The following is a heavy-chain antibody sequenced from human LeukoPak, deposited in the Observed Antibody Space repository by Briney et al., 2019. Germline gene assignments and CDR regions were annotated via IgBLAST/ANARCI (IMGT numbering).Heavy chain of an antibody. D-gene: IGHD4-23*01. CDR2: IKQDGREK. J-gene: IGHJ4*02. CDR1: GFTFTCCW. V-gene: IGHV3-7*01. Sequence: GGSLRLSCAASGFTFTCCWMSWVRLAPGKGLEWVASIKQDGREKFYADSVKGRFTISRDNAKNSLYLQMNSLRAEDTAVYYCARVPGVTRYFDYWGQGNLVTVSS. CDR3: ARVPGVTRYFDY.